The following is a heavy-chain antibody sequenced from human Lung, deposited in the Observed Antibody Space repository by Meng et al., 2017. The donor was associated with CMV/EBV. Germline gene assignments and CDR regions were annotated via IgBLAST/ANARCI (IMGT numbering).Heavy chain of an antibody. Sequence: ASVKVSCKASGYTFTSYYMHRVRQAPGQGLEWMGIINPSGGSTSYAQKFQGRVTMTRDTSTSTVYMELSSLRSEDTAVYYCARVGIVVVPAAIGRYYYYGMDVWGQGTXVTVYS. D-gene: IGHD2-2*02. CDR1: GYTFTSYY. CDR3: ARVGIVVVPAAIGRYYYYGMDV. V-gene: IGHV1-46*01. CDR2: INPSGGST. J-gene: IGHJ6*02.